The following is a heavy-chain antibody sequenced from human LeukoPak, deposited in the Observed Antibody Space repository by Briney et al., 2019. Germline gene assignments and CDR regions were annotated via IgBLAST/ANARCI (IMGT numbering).Heavy chain of an antibody. Sequence: SVKVSCKASGGTFSSYAISWARQAPGQGLEWVGGIIPIFGIANYAQEFQGRVTITADESTSTAYMELSSLRSEDTAVYYCARLFTMVRGVIPYYIDYWGQGTLVTVSS. D-gene: IGHD3-10*01. CDR2: IIPIFGIA. CDR1: GGTFSSYA. J-gene: IGHJ4*02. V-gene: IGHV1-69*13. CDR3: ARLFTMVRGVIPYYIDY.